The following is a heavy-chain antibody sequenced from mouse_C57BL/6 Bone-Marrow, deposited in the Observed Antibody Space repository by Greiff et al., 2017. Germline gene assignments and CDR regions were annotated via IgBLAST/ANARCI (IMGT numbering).Heavy chain of an antibody. CDR1: GYAFTNYL. Sequence: VQLQQSGAELVRPGTSVKVSCKASGYAFTNYLIEWVKQRPGQGLEWIGVINPGSGGTNYNEKFKGKATLTADKSSSTAYMQLSSLTSEDSAVYCCARESGGWYFDVWGTGTTVTVSS. D-gene: IGHD1-3*01. CDR3: ARESGGWYFDV. V-gene: IGHV1-54*01. CDR2: INPGSGGT. J-gene: IGHJ1*03.